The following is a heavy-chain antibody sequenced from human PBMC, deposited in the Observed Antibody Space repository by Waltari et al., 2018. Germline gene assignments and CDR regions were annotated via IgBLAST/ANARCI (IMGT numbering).Heavy chain of an antibody. CDR1: GGSIGRGSYY. Sequence: QLQLQESGPGLVKPSETLSLTCTVSGGSIGRGSYYGGRFRQPRGKGLEWIGSIYYSGSTYYNPSLKSRVTISVDTSKNQFSLKLSSVTAADTAVYYCARLEEGREAFDIWGQGTMVTVSS. V-gene: IGHV4-39*01. CDR2: IYYSGST. CDR3: ARLEEGREAFDI. J-gene: IGHJ3*02. D-gene: IGHD3-10*01.